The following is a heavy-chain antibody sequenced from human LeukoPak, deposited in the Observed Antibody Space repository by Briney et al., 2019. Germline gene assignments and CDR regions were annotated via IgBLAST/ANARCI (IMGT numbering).Heavy chain of an antibody. Sequence: ASVKVSCKASGGTFSSYAISWVRQAPEQGLEWMGRIIPILGIANYAQKFQGRVTITADKSTSTAYMELSSLRSEDTAVYYCARARGYTHFRGYYDSSGYLDYWGQGTLVTVSS. CDR1: GGTFSSYA. CDR3: ARARGYTHFRGYYDSSGYLDY. J-gene: IGHJ4*02. V-gene: IGHV1-69*04. CDR2: IIPILGIA. D-gene: IGHD3-22*01.